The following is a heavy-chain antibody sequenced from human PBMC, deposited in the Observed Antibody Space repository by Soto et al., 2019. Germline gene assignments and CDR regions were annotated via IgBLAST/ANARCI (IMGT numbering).Heavy chain of an antibody. J-gene: IGHJ4*02. V-gene: IGHV4-31*03. Sequence: QVQLQESGPGLVKPSQTLSLTCTVSGGSISSGGYYWSWIRQHPGKGLEWIGYIYPGGTAYYDPSLKSRVTISVDTSKNQFSLRLSSVTAADTAVYYCARGITMVRGVIFSPYFDYWGQGTLVTVSS. CDR3: ARGITMVRGVIFSPYFDY. CDR2: IYPGGTA. D-gene: IGHD3-10*01. CDR1: GGSISSGGYY.